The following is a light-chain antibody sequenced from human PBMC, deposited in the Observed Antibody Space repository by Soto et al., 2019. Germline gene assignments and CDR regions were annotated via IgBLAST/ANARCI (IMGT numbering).Light chain of an antibody. CDR3: QQRSEWIT. Sequence: IVLTQAPDTLSLSPGERATLSCRASQSVSNSLAWFQQKPGQAPRLLIYDASNRATGIPARFSGSGSGTDFTLTISSLEPEDFAVYYCQQRSEWITFGQGTRLEIK. J-gene: IGKJ5*01. V-gene: IGKV3-11*01. CDR2: DAS. CDR1: QSVSNS.